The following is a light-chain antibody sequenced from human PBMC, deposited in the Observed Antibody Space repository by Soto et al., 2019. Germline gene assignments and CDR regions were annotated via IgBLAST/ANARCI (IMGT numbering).Light chain of an antibody. V-gene: IGKV2-24*01. CDR3: MQATQFPWT. J-gene: IGKJ1*01. Sequence: DIVMTQTPLSSPVTLGQPASFSCKSSQSLVHGDGNTYLSWLQQRPGQPPRLLIYKISNIFSGVPDRFSGSAAGTDFTLKISRVEAEDVGIYYCMQATQFPWTFGQGTRVEIK. CDR1: QSLVHGDGNTY. CDR2: KIS.